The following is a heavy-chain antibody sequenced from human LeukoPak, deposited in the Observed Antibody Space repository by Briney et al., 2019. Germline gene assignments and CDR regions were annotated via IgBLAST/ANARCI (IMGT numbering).Heavy chain of an antibody. CDR3: ARTPDVRFLEWSNNWFDP. CDR2: ISAYNGNT. D-gene: IGHD3-3*01. Sequence: ASVKVSCKASGYTFASYGISWVRQGPGHGLEWMGWISAYNGNTNYAQKLQGRVTMTTDTSTSTAYMELRSLRSDDTAVYYCARTPDVRFLEWSNNWFDPWGQGTLVTVSS. V-gene: IGHV1-18*01. J-gene: IGHJ5*02. CDR1: GYTFASYG.